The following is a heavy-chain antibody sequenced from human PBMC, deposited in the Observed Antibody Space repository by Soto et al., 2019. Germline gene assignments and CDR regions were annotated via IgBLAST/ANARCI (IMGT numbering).Heavy chain of an antibody. J-gene: IGHJ4*02. CDR2: IWYDGSNK. CDR1: GFTFSSYG. Sequence: GESLKISCAASGFTFSSYGMHWVRQAPGKGLEWVAVIWYDGSNKYYADSVKGRFTISRDNSKNTLYLQMNSLRAEDTAVYYCARGSQRQWLVRMKTDYWGQGTLVTVSS. CDR3: ARGSQRQWLVRMKTDY. D-gene: IGHD6-19*01. V-gene: IGHV3-33*01.